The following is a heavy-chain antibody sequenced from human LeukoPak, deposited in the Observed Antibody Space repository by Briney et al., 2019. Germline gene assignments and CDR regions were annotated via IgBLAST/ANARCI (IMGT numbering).Heavy chain of an antibody. V-gene: IGHV3-23*01. CDR1: GFTFSSYA. CDR2: ISGSGGST. CDR3: AKTLSPYYYDSSGYFDY. J-gene: IGHJ4*02. Sequence: GGSLRLSCAASGFTFSSYAMSWVRQAPGKGLEWVSAISGSGGSTYYADSVKGRFTISRDNSKNTLYLQMNSQRAEDTAVYYCAKTLSPYYYDSSGYFDYWGQGTLVTVSS. D-gene: IGHD3-22*01.